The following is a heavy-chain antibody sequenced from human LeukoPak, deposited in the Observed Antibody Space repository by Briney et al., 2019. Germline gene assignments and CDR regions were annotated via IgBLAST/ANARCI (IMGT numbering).Heavy chain of an antibody. CDR1: GYTFTGYY. Sequence: ASVKVSCKAAGYTFTGYYMFWVRQAPGQGLEWMGRINPNSGGTNYAQKFQGRATMTRDTSISTAYMELSRLRSDDTAVYYCARGYCSGGSCYSVENWFGPWGQGTLVTVSS. J-gene: IGHJ5*02. D-gene: IGHD2-15*01. CDR2: INPNSGGT. V-gene: IGHV1-2*06. CDR3: ARGYCSGGSCYSVENWFGP.